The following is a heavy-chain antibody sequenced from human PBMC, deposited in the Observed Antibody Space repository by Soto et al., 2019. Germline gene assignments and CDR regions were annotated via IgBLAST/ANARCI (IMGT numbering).Heavy chain of an antibody. Sequence: QVQLVQSGAEVKKPGASVKVSCKASGYTFTSYYMHWVRQAPGQVLEWLGIINPSGGSTSYAQKFQGRDTMTRDTSTSTVYLELSSMRSEDTAVYYCARDVAGYSSGWYEYFQHWGQGNLVTVSS. V-gene: IGHV1-46*01. CDR2: INPSGGST. J-gene: IGHJ1*01. CDR1: GYTFTSYY. D-gene: IGHD6-19*01. CDR3: ARDVAGYSSGWYEYFQH.